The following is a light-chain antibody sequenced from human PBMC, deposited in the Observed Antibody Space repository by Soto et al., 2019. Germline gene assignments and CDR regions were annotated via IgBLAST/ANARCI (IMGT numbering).Light chain of an antibody. J-gene: IGKJ1*01. CDR2: DAS. Sequence: DIQLTQSPSSLSASVGDRVTITCRASQGISNDLGWYQQKPGKAPKRLIYDASSLERGVPSRFSGSGSGTELTFTISSLQAEDVAVYYCQQHNSNPCTFGQGTKVDIK. CDR1: QGISND. CDR3: QQHNSNPCT. V-gene: IGKV1-17*01.